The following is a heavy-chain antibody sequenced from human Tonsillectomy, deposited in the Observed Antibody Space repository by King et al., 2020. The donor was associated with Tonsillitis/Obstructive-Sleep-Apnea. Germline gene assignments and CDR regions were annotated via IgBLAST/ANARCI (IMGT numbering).Heavy chain of an antibody. CDR1: GFTFSDYY. CDR2: ISSSVSYT. Sequence: VQLVESGGGLVKPGGSLRLSCAASGFTFSDYYMSWIRQAPGKGLEGGSYISSSVSYTNYADSVKGRFTISRDNAKSSLYLQMNSLRAEDTAVYYFAGLRIIMVQGVSGGFYMDVWGKGTTVTVSS. D-gene: IGHD3-10*01. J-gene: IGHJ6*03. V-gene: IGHV3-11*05. CDR3: AGLRIIMVQGVSGGFYMDV.